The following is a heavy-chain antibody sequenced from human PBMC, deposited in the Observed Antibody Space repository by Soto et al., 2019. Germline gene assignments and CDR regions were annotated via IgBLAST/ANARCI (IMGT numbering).Heavy chain of an antibody. Sequence: QVQLVQSGAEVKKPGSSVKVSCKASGGTFSTSAITWVRQAPGQGLEWLGGIIPIFGTTDYARKFQGRVTTTAAESTSTVFIELSSLTAEDTAVYYCARGVGASYFEYWGQGTLVTVSS. CDR3: ARGVGASYFEY. CDR2: IIPIFGTT. D-gene: IGHD1-26*01. CDR1: GGTFSTSA. J-gene: IGHJ4*02. V-gene: IGHV1-69*01.